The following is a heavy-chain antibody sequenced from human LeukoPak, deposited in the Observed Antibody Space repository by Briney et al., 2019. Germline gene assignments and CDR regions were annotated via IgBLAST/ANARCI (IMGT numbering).Heavy chain of an antibody. Sequence: GGSLRLSCAASGFSFSDYTMQWVRQAPGKGLEWVASISYDGRNIYYADSVKGRFTISRDNSKYTLFLQMNTLRAEDTALYYCARGLDTLTPLNNWGQGTLVTVSS. CDR2: ISYDGRNI. V-gene: IGHV3-30-3*01. J-gene: IGHJ4*02. CDR3: ARGLDTLTPLNN. D-gene: IGHD3-9*01. CDR1: GFSFSDYT.